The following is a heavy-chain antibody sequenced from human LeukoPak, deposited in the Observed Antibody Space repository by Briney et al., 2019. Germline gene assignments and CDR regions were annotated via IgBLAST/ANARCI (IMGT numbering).Heavy chain of an antibody. CDR3: AAQYTGRPNDAFDI. V-gene: IGHV1-18*01. Sequence: GASVKVSCKASGYTFTSYGISWVRQAPGQGLEWMGWVSAYNGNTNYAQKLQGRVTMTTDTSTSTAYMELRSLRSDDTAVYYCAAQYTGRPNDAFDIWGQGTMVTVSS. D-gene: IGHD1-26*01. CDR1: GYTFTSYG. J-gene: IGHJ3*02. CDR2: VSAYNGNT.